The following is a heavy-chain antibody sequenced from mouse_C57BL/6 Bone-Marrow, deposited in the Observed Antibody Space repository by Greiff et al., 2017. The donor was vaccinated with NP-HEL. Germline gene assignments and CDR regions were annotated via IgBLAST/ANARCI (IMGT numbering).Heavy chain of an antibody. J-gene: IGHJ2*01. CDR3: ARHGRTGTVDY. Sequence: EVQGVESGGGLVQPGGSLKLSCAASGFTFSDYYMYWVRQTPEKRLEWVAYISNGGGSTYYPDTVKGRFSISRDNAKNTLYLQMSRLKSEDTAMYYCARHGRTGTVDYWGQGTTLTVSS. CDR1: GFTFSDYY. D-gene: IGHD4-1*01. V-gene: IGHV5-12*01. CDR2: ISNGGGST.